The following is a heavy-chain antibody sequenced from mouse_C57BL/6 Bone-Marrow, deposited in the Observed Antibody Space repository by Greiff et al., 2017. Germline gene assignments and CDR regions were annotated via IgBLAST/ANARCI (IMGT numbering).Heavy chain of an antibody. Sequence: EVQLQQSGAELVRPGASVKLSCTASGFNIKDAYMHWVKQRPEQGLEWIGWIDPENGDTEYASKFQGKATITADTSSNTAYLQLSSLTSEDTAVYYCTTPDGYSYYFDYWGQGTTLTVSS. CDR2: IDPENGDT. CDR3: TTPDGYSYYFDY. V-gene: IGHV14-4*01. J-gene: IGHJ2*01. CDR1: GFNIKDAY. D-gene: IGHD2-3*01.